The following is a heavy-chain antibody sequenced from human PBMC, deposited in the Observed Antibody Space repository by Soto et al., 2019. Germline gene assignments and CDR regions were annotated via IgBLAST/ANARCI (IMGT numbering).Heavy chain of an antibody. CDR3: ARVPVAVAATEDYYGLDV. CDR1: GVSITSYY. CDR2: INTDGLS. D-gene: IGHD2-15*01. V-gene: IGHV4-4*07. Sequence: SEILSLTCSVSGVSITSYYWSWIRQSAGGGLEWMGRINTDGLSTYSPSFKSRLTMSLDTSKNQVSLRLISVTAADTAVYFCARVPVAVAATEDYYGLDVWGQGTTVTVSS. J-gene: IGHJ6*02.